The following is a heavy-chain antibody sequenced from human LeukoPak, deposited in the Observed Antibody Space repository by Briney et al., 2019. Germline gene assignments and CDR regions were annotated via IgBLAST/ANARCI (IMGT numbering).Heavy chain of an antibody. J-gene: IGHJ4*02. CDR3: ARDQQVWADSEAYRGFDY. CDR2: IYTSGST. Sequence: KPSETLSLTCTVSGGSINSYYWSWIRQPAGKGLEWIGRIYTSGSTNYNPSLKSRVTMSVDTSKNQFSLKLSSVTAADTAVYYCARDQQVWADSEAYRGFDYWGQGTLVTVSS. V-gene: IGHV4-4*07. D-gene: IGHD4-23*01. CDR1: GGSINSYY.